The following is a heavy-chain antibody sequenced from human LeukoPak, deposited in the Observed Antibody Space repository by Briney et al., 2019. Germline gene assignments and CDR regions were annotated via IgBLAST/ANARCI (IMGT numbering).Heavy chain of an antibody. Sequence: GGSLRLSCAASGFTFSNAWMSWVRQAPGKGLEWVGRIKSKTDGGTTDYAAPVKGRFTISRDDSKNTLYLQMNSLKTEDTAVYYCTTDRLRYFDWLLDRSGVDPWGQGTLVTVSS. J-gene: IGHJ5*02. CDR3: TTDRLRYFDWLLDRSGVDP. CDR2: IKSKTDGGTT. V-gene: IGHV3-15*01. CDR1: GFTFSNAW. D-gene: IGHD3-9*01.